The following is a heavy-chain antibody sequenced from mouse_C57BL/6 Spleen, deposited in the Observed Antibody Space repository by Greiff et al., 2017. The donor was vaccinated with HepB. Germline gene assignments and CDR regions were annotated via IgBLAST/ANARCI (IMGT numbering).Heavy chain of an antibody. V-gene: IGHV1-22*01. CDR2: INPNNGGT. Sequence: DVHLVESGPELVKPGASVKMSCKASGYTFTDYNMHWVKQSHGKSLEWIGYINPNNGGTSYNQKFKGKATLTVNKSSSTAYMELRSLTSEDSAVYYCARWGSRYWYFDVWGTGTTVTVSS. CDR3: ARWGSRYWYFDV. D-gene: IGHD1-1*01. J-gene: IGHJ1*03. CDR1: GYTFTDYN.